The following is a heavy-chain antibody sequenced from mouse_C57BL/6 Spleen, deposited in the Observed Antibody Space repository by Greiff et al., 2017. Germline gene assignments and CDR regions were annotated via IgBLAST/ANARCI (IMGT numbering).Heavy chain of an antibody. Sequence: VKLMESGPGLVQPSQSLSITCTVSGFSLTSYGVHWVRQSPGKGLEWLGVIWSGGSTDYNAAFISRLSISKDNSKSQVFFKMNSLQADDTAIYYCARRASYYYGSSYLSMDYWGQGTSVTVSS. V-gene: IGHV2-2*01. J-gene: IGHJ4*01. D-gene: IGHD1-1*01. CDR1: GFSLTSYG. CDR3: ARRASYYYGSSYLSMDY. CDR2: IWSGGST.